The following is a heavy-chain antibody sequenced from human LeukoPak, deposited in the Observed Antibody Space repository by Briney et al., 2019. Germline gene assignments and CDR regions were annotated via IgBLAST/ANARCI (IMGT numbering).Heavy chain of an antibody. J-gene: IGHJ4*02. CDR2: ISPDGNSE. V-gene: IGHV3-30*03. CDR3: ATVGVVVPAAMTY. Sequence: GRSLKLSCGASGFTFTTFGIHWVRQAPGKGLEWVAAISPDGNSEYYADSVKGRFTVSRDNSKNMIYLQMNSLRAEDTAVYYCATVGVVVPAAMTYWGQGTLVTVSS. CDR1: GFTFTTFG. D-gene: IGHD2-2*01.